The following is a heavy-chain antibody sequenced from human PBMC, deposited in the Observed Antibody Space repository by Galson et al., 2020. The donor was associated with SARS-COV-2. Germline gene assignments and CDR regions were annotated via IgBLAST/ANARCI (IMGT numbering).Heavy chain of an antibody. CDR2: IIPIFGTA. Sequence: SVKVSCKASGGTFSSYAISWVRQAPGQGLEWMGGIIPIFGTANYAQKFQGRVTITADESTSTAYMELSSLRSEDTAVYYCARSPGAYCGGDCYRWDYWGQGTLVTVSS. CDR3: ARSPGAYCGGDCYRWDY. J-gene: IGHJ4*02. D-gene: IGHD2-21*01. CDR1: GGTFSSYA. V-gene: IGHV1-69*13.